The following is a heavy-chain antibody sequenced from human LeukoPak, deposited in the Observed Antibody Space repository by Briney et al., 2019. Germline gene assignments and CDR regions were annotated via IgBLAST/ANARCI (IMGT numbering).Heavy chain of an antibody. CDR1: GFTFSRYT. CDR2: FSYDGRTT. J-gene: IGHJ4*02. D-gene: IGHD5-12*01. Sequence: PGGSLRLSCAASGFTFSRYTMHWVRQAPGKGLEWVALFSYDGRTTHYGDSVKGRFTISRDNPKNSLYLQMNSLRTEDTAVYYCARAKEGFSGYDYPFDYWGQGTLVTVSS. CDR3: ARAKEGFSGYDYPFDY. V-gene: IGHV3-30*04.